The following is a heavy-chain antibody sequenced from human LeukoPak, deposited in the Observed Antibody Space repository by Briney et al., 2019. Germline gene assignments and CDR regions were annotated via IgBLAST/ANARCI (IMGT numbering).Heavy chain of an antibody. J-gene: IGHJ4*02. D-gene: IGHD3-10*01. CDR2: IGDSGATT. CDR3: ASFHYYGSGAYYLSY. V-gene: IGHV3-23*01. CDR1: GFTLSSYA. Sequence: GGALRLSCAASGFTLSSYAMTWVRQAPGKGLEWVSDIGDSGATTYYADSVKGRFTISRDNSKNTLYLQMSSLRAEDTAVYFCASFHYYGSGAYYLSYWGQGTLVTVSS.